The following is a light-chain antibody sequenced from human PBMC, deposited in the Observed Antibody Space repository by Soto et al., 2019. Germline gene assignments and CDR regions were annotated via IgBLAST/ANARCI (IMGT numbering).Light chain of an antibody. CDR3: QQYRSSSLWT. CDR1: QSVSSSY. V-gene: IGKV3-20*01. J-gene: IGKJ1*01. Sequence: EIVLTQSPGTLSLSPGERATLSCRASQSVSSSYLAWYQQKPGQAPRLLIYGASSRATGIPDRFSGSGSGTDFTLSISRLEPEDFAVYYCQQYRSSSLWTFGQGTKVEIK. CDR2: GAS.